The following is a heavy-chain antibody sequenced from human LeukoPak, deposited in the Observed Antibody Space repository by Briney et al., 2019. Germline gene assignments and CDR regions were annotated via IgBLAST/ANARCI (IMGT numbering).Heavy chain of an antibody. CDR2: ISGRTGGT. CDR3: AKCGNSGCHLIDY. Sequence: QPGGSLRLSFAASGFTFTTNATSWVRQAPGKGLECVSAISGRTGGTYYADSVKGRFTISRDNSKSTLYLQMDSLRAEDTAVYYCAKCGNSGCHLIDYWGQGTLVTVSS. D-gene: IGHD5-12*01. J-gene: IGHJ4*02. V-gene: IGHV3-23*01. CDR1: GFTFTTNA.